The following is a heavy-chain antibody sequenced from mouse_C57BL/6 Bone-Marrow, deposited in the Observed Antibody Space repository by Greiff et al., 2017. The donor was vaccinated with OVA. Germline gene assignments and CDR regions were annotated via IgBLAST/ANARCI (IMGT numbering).Heavy chain of an antibody. V-gene: IGHV1-69*01. Sequence: QVQLQQPGAELVMPGASVKLSCKASGYTFTSYWMHRVKQRPGQGLEWIGEIDPSDSYTNYNQKFKGKSTLTVDKSSSTAYMQLSSLTSEDSAVYYCARSLFAYWGQGTLVTVSA. J-gene: IGHJ3*01. CDR3: ARSLFAY. CDR2: IDPSDSYT. CDR1: GYTFTSYW.